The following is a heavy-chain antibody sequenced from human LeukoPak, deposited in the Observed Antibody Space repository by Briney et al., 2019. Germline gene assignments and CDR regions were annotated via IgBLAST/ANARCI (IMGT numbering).Heavy chain of an antibody. J-gene: IGHJ4*02. CDR2: IWYDGSNK. Sequence: GGSLRLSCAASGFTFSNYAMHWARQAPGKGLEWVAVIWYDGSNKYYADSMRGRFTISRDNSENTLYLQMSSLRVEDTAVYYCARGILGYSTVYLDYWGQGALVTLSS. CDR3: ARGILGYSTVYLDY. V-gene: IGHV3-33*08. CDR1: GFTFSNYA. D-gene: IGHD5-12*01.